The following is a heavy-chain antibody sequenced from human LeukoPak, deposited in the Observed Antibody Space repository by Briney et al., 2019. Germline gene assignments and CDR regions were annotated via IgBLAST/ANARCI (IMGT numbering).Heavy chain of an antibody. CDR3: ARAVRDSSGYGSFDY. CDR1: GFTSSSYS. J-gene: IGHJ4*02. Sequence: GGSLRLSCAASGFTSSSYSMNWVRQAPGKGLEWVSSISSSSSYIYYADSVKGRFTISRDNAKNSLYLQMNSLRAEDTAVYYCARAVRDSSGYGSFDYWGQGTLVTVSS. V-gene: IGHV3-21*01. CDR2: ISSSSSYI. D-gene: IGHD3-22*01.